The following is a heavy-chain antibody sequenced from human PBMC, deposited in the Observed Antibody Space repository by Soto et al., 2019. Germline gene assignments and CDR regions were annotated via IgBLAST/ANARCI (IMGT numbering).Heavy chain of an antibody. V-gene: IGHV1-8*01. CDR2: MNPNSGNT. J-gene: IGHJ6*02. CDR1: GYTFTSYD. CDR3: AREKYDILTGYYPSYYYYGMDV. D-gene: IGHD3-9*01. Sequence: ASVKVSCKASGYTFTSYDINWVRQATGQGLEWMGWMNPNSGNTGYAQKFQGRVTMTRNTSISTAYMELSSLRSEDTAVYYCAREKYDILTGYYPSYYYYGMDVWGQGTTVTAP.